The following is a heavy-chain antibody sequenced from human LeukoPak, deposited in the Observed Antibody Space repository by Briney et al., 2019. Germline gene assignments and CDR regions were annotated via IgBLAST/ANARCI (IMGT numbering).Heavy chain of an antibody. V-gene: IGHV4-39*07. J-gene: IGHJ4*02. CDR3: AREGRYCSSTSCYSRQVDY. CDR1: GGSISSSSYY. Sequence: SQTLSLTCTVSGGSISSSSYYWGWIRQPPGKGLEWFGSIYYSGSTYYNPSLKSRVTISVDTSKNQFSLKLSSVTAADTAVYYCAREGRYCSSTSCYSRQVDYWGQGTLVTVSS. CDR2: IYYSGST. D-gene: IGHD2-2*01.